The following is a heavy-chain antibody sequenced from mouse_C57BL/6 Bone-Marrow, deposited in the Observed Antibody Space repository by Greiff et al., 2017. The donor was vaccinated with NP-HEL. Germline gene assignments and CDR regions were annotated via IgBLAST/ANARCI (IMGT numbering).Heavy chain of an antibody. Sequence: VQLKESGGDLVKPGGSLKLSCAASGFTFSSYGMSWVRQTPDKRLEWVATISSGGSYTYYPDSVKGRFTISRDNAKNTLYLQMSSLKSEDTAMYYCARHYYGSSGYWGQGTSVTVSS. CDR3: ARHYYGSSGY. CDR1: GFTFSSYG. V-gene: IGHV5-6*01. D-gene: IGHD1-1*01. J-gene: IGHJ4*01. CDR2: ISSGGSYT.